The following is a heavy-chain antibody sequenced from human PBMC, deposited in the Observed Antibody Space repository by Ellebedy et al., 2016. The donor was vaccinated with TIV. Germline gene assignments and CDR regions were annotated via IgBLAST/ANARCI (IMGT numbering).Heavy chain of an antibody. CDR2: TYYRSEWYN. D-gene: IGHD7-27*01. J-gene: IGHJ4*02. Sequence: SQTLSLTXXISGDIVSTDSAAWNWLRPSPSRGLEWLGRTYYRSEWYNDYAMSVESRINIDADTSKNQFSLHLHSVTPEDTAIYYCARGLGVIDYWGQGTLVTVSS. CDR1: GDIVSTDSAA. CDR3: ARGLGVIDY. V-gene: IGHV6-1*01.